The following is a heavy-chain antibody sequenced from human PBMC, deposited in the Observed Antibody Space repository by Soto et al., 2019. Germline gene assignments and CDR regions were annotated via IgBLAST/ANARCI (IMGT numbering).Heavy chain of an antibody. Sequence: EVQLLESGGGLVQPGGSLRLSCAASGFTFRSYAMSWFRQAPGKGLEWASAISGSGGSTYYADSGKGRFTISRDNSKNQLYLQMNSLRAEDTAVYYCAKDLIARHSSGWYKDPDYWGQGTLVTVSS. J-gene: IGHJ4*02. CDR1: GFTFRSYA. CDR2: ISGSGGST. V-gene: IGHV3-23*01. D-gene: IGHD6-19*01. CDR3: AKDLIARHSSGWYKDPDY.